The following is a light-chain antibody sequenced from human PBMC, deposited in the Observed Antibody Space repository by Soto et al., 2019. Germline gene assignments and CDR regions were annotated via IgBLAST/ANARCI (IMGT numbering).Light chain of an antibody. CDR1: QGIRND. CDR3: LQHYNYPWT. V-gene: IGKV1-6*01. CDR2: AAS. J-gene: IGKJ2*02. Sequence: ALQMTQSPSSLSASVGDRVTITCRASQGIRNDLDWYQQKPGKAPKLLIYAASSLQSGVPSRFSGSGSGTDFTLTISSLQPEDFATYFCLQHYNYPWTFGQGTKLEIK.